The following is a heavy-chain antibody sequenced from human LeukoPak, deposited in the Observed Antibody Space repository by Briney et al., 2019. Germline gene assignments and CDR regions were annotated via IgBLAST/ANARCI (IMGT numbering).Heavy chain of an antibody. J-gene: IGHJ1*01. Sequence: AASVKVSCKASGGTFSSYAISWVRQAPGQGLEWMGGIIPIFGTANYAQKFQGRVTITADESTSTAYMELSSLRSEDTAVYYCARDPRPYYDYVWGSYRYVFQHWGQGTPVTVSS. CDR2: IIPIFGTA. V-gene: IGHV1-69*13. D-gene: IGHD3-16*02. CDR1: GGTFSSYA. CDR3: ARDPRPYYDYVWGSYRYVFQH.